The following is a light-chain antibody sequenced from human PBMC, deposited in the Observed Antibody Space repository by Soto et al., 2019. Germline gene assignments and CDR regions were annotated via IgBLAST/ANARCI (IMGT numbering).Light chain of an antibody. CDR1: LDIASW. CDR2: GAS. J-gene: IGKJ5*01. CDR3: QQYKSYPIT. V-gene: IGKV1D-16*01. Sequence: IQMTQSPSSLSASVGDRVTITCRASLDIASWLVWYQQKPERAPKSLVFGASILQIGVPSRFSGSGSGTEFTITSSDLQPEDVGNYYCQQYKSYPITFGQGTRLEI.